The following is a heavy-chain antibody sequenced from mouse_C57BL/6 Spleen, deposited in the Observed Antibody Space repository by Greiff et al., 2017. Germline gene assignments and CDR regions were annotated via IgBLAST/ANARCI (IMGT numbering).Heavy chain of an antibody. Sequence: EVKLVESEGGLVQPGSSMKLSCTASGFTFSDYYMAWVRQVPEKGLEWVANINYDGSSTYYLDSLKSRFIISRDNAKNILYLQMSSLKSEDTATYYCARAGYDGYPFDYWGQGTTLTVSS. CDR2: INYDGSST. J-gene: IGHJ2*01. D-gene: IGHD2-3*01. V-gene: IGHV5-16*01. CDR1: GFTFSDYY. CDR3: ARAGYDGYPFDY.